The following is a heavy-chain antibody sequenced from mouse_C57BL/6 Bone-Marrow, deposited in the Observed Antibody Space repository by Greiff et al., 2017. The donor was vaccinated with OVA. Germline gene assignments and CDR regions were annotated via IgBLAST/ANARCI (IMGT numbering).Heavy chain of an antibody. V-gene: IGHV1-39*01. CDR1: GYSFTDYN. Sequence: VQLKESGPELVKPGASVKISCKASGYSFTDYNMNWVKQSNGKSLEWIGVINPNYGTTSYNQKFKDKATLTVDKSSSTAYMQLSSLTSEDSAVYYCARWGAQAGNFDYWGQGTTLTVSS. J-gene: IGHJ2*01. CDR3: ARWGAQAGNFDY. D-gene: IGHD3-2*02. CDR2: INPNYGTT.